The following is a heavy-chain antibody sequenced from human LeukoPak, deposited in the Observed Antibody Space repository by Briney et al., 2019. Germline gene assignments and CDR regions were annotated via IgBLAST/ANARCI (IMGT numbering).Heavy chain of an antibody. J-gene: IGHJ4*02. D-gene: IGHD1-26*01. CDR1: GGSISSYY. CDR3: ARDAVGATTGYFDY. V-gene: IGHV4-59*01. CDR2: TYYSGST. Sequence: SETLSLTCTVSGGSISSYYWSWIRQPPGKGLEWIGYTYYSGSTNYNPSLKSRVTISVDTSKNQFSLKLSSVTAADTAVYYCARDAVGATTGYFDYWGQGTLVTVSS.